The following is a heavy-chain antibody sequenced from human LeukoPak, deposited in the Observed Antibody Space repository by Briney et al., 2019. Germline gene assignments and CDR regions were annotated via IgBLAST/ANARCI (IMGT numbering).Heavy chain of an antibody. J-gene: IGHJ4*02. D-gene: IGHD3-16*01. V-gene: IGHV1-2*02. Sequence: GASVKVSCKASGYIFTGYYMHWARQAPGQGLEWMGWINPNSSDTNYAQKFQGRVTMTRDTSISTAYMELSRLRSDDTAVYYCARVRYRLAETYIDYWGQGTLVTVSS. CDR2: INPNSSDT. CDR3: ARVRYRLAETYIDY. CDR1: GYIFTGYY.